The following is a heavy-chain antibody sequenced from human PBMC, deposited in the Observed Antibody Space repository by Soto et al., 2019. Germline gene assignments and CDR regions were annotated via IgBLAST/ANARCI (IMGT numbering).Heavy chain of an antibody. CDR3: AHTLNQWLVRGEDYYYYYMDV. CDR2: IYWDDDK. J-gene: IGHJ6*03. Sequence: SGPTLVNPTQTLTLTCTFSGFSLSTSGVGVGWIRQPPGKALEWLALIYWDDDKRYSPSLKSRLTITKDTSKNQVVLTMTNMDPVDTATYYCAHTLNQWLVRGEDYYYYYMDVWGKGTTVTVSS. V-gene: IGHV2-5*02. D-gene: IGHD6-19*01. CDR1: GFSLSTSGVG.